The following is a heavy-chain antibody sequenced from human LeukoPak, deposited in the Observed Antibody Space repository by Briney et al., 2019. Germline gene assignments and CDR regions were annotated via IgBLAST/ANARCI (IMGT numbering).Heavy chain of an antibody. V-gene: IGHV1-18*01. CDR3: GRAPGEASHFVVVTAIPDVFDY. D-gene: IGHD2-21*02. CDR2: ISAYNGKT. Sequence: VASVKVSCKCSGYTFSSYGISWVRQAPGQGLEWMGWISAYNGKTDYAQKLQGRVTMTTDTSTGTAYMELRNLGSDDTAVYYCGRAPGEASHFVVVTAIPDVFDYWGQGTLVTVSS. J-gene: IGHJ4*02. CDR1: GYTFSSYG.